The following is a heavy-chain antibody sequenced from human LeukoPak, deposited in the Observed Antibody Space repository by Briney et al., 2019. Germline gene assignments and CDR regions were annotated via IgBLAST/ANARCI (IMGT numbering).Heavy chain of an antibody. D-gene: IGHD3-10*01. Sequence: GASVKVSCKASGYTFTGYYMHWVRQAPGQGLEWMGWINPNSGGTNYAQKFQGRVTMTRDTSISTAYMELSSLRSEDTAVYYCARRYYYGSGSYGPNYYWGQGTLVTVSS. CDR3: ARRYYYGSGSYGPNYY. J-gene: IGHJ4*02. CDR1: GYTFTGYY. CDR2: INPNSGGT. V-gene: IGHV1-2*02.